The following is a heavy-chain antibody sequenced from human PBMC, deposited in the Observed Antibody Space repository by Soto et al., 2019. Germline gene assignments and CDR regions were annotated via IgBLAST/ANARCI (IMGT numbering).Heavy chain of an antibody. J-gene: IGHJ6*02. D-gene: IGHD6-6*01. CDR1: GGTFSSYA. CDR2: IIPIFGTA. V-gene: IGHV1-69*13. Sequence: SVKVSCKASGGTFSSYAISWVRQAPGQGLEWMGGIIPIFGTANYAQKFQGRVTITADESTSTAYMELSSLRSEDTAVYYCAREGRHIAARPWPSYYYGMDVWGQGTTVTVSS. CDR3: AREGRHIAARPWPSYYYGMDV.